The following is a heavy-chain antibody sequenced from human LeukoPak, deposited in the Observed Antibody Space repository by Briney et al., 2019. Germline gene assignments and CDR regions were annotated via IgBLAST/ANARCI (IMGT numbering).Heavy chain of an antibody. CDR3: ARDDRSGYFDY. V-gene: IGHV3-74*01. J-gene: IGHJ4*02. D-gene: IGHD3-3*01. CDR1: GFTFSSHW. CDR2: INSDGSST. Sequence: GGSLRLSCAASGFTFSSHWMHWVRQAPGKGLVWVSRINSDGSSTSYADSVKGRFTFSRDNAKNTLYLQINSLRAEGTAVYYCARDDRSGYFDYWGQGALVTVSS.